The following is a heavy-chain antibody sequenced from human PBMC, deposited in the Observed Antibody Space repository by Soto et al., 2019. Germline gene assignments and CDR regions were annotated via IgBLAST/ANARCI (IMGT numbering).Heavy chain of an antibody. D-gene: IGHD3-10*01. CDR2: IIPILGIA. CDR1: GGTFSSYT. V-gene: IGHV1-69*04. Sequence: ASVKVSCKASGGTFSSYTISWVRQAPGQGLEWMGRIIPILGIANYAQKFQGRVTITADKSTSTAYMELSSLRSEDTAVYYCARDRGYYGSGSLSVHYSSYTGMDAWGLGATVTISS. CDR3: ARDRGYYGSGSLSVHYSSYTGMDA. J-gene: IGHJ6*02.